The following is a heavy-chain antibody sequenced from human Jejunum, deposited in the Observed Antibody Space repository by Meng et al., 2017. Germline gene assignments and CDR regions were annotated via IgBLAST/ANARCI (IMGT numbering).Heavy chain of an antibody. D-gene: IGHD3-10*01. CDR1: GGSISGSYDY. CDR2: ISYSGST. V-gene: IGHV4-39*01. Sequence: QLQLQESGAGLVKASETLSLTCTVSGGSISGSYDYWGWIRQPPGKGLDWTGTISYSGSTYYNPSLTSRVTISMDTSKNQFSLKLSSVTAADTAVYYCARHFSGSGTWFFDNWGQGTLVTVSS. CDR3: ARHFSGSGTWFFDN. J-gene: IGHJ4*02.